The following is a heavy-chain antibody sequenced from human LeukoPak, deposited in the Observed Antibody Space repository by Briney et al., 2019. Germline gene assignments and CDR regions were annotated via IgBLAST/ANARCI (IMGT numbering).Heavy chain of an antibody. CDR2: ISTSGDKT. CDR1: GFTFSSYV. Sequence: QAGGSLRLSCAGYGFTFSSYVVGWVRQAPGKGLEWLSVISTSGDKTFYADSVKGRFTISRDNSKNTLYLQMNSLRVEDTAMYYCAKGGSGSYYDRFDYWGQGTLVTVSS. V-gene: IGHV3-23*01. D-gene: IGHD1-26*01. CDR3: AKGGSGSYYDRFDY. J-gene: IGHJ4*02.